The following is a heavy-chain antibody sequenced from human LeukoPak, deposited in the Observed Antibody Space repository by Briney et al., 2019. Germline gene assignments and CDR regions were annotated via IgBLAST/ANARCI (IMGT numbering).Heavy chain of an antibody. CDR1: GFTFSSYA. CDR2: ISGSGGST. V-gene: IGHV3-23*01. Sequence: GGSLRLSCAASGFTFSSYAMSWVRQAPGKGLEWVSAISGSGGSTYYADSVKGRFTISRDNSKNTLYLQMDSLRAEDTAVYYCASFPGYSSGWYDYWGQGTLVTVSS. J-gene: IGHJ4*02. CDR3: ASFPGYSSGWYDY. D-gene: IGHD6-19*01.